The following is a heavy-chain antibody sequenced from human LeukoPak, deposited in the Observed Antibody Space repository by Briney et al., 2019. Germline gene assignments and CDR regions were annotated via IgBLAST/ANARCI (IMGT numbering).Heavy chain of an antibody. V-gene: IGHV4-39*01. CDR3: ARQTTVTTPFDY. CDR1: GGSIRSSHYY. CDR2: INYSGST. D-gene: IGHD4-11*01. Sequence: SETLSLTCTVSGGSIRSSHYYWGWLRQPPGKGLEWVGSINYSGSTYYNPSLKSRVTISVDTSKNQFSLKLSSVTAADTAAYYCARQTTVTTPFDYWGQGTLVTVSS. J-gene: IGHJ4*02.